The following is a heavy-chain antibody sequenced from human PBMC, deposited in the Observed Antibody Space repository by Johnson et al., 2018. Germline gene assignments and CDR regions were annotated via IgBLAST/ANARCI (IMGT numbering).Heavy chain of an antibody. Sequence: QVQLVESGAEVKKPGSSVKVSCKASGGTFSSYAISWVRQAPGQGLEWMGGIIPIFGTANYAQKFQGRVTITADESTSTAYMERGSLRSEDTAVYYCARDRVVGEPEYFQHWGQGTLVTVSS. CDR3: ARDRVVGEPEYFQH. CDR1: GGTFSSYA. V-gene: IGHV1-69*01. CDR2: IIPIFGTA. D-gene: IGHD1-26*01. J-gene: IGHJ1*01.